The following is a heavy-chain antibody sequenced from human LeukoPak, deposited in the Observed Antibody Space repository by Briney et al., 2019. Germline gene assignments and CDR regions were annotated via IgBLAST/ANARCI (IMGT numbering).Heavy chain of an antibody. CDR1: GYSINNYW. V-gene: IGHV5-51*01. CDR2: IYPADSDI. D-gene: IGHD3-3*02. CDR3: ARHLSPLNQNFDY. Sequence: GESLKISCKGSGYSINNYWIGWVRQMPGKGLEWMGIIYPADSDIRYSPSFQGQVTISADKSISTVYLQWSSLKASDTAMYYCARHLSPLNQNFDYWGQGTLVTVSS. J-gene: IGHJ4*02.